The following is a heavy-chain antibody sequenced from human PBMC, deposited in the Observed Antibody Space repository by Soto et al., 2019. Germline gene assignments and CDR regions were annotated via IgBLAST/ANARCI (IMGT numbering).Heavy chain of an antibody. CDR2: IKQDGSEK. J-gene: IGHJ6*03. CDR3: GRDKGDCGYYYYYYMDV. CDR1: GFTFSSYW. Sequence: EVQLVESGGGLVQPGGSLRLSCAASGFTFSSYWMSWVRQAPGKGLEWVANIKQDGSEKYDVDSVKGRITISRDNAKNQLYIQINGLTAEDKAVYYCGRDKGDCGYYYYYYMDVWGKGTTVTVSS. V-gene: IGHV3-7*01. D-gene: IGHD2-21*02.